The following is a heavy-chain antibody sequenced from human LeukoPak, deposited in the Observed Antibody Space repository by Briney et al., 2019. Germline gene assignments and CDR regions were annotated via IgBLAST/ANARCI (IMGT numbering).Heavy chain of an antibody. Sequence: GGSLRLSCAASGLIFDDNAMNWVRQAPGKGLEWVSLISWDGDSTYYADPVKGRFTISRDNSKKSLYLQMNSLRAEDSALYYCASQKSGDPLFDHWGQGTLVTVSS. D-gene: IGHD2-21*02. V-gene: IGHV3-43D*04. CDR3: ASQKSGDPLFDH. CDR2: ISWDGDST. J-gene: IGHJ4*02. CDR1: GLIFDDNA.